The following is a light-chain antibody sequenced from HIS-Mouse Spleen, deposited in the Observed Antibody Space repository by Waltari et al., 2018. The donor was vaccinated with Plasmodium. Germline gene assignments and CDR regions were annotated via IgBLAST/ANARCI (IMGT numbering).Light chain of an antibody. V-gene: IGLV4-69*01. CDR3: QTWGTGFWV. J-gene: IGLJ3*02. Sequence: QLVLTQSPSASASLGASVKLTSTLSSGPSSYAIAWHQQQPEKGPRYLMKLNSDGSHSKGDGIPDRFSGSSSGAERYLTISSLQSEDEADYYCQTWGTGFWVFGGGTKLTVL. CDR2: LNSDGSH. CDR1: SGPSSYA.